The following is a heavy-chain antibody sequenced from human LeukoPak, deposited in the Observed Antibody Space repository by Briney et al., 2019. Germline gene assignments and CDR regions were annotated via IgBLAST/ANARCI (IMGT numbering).Heavy chain of an antibody. CDR1: GGSISSGSYY. D-gene: IGHD1-26*01. J-gene: IGHJ4*02. CDR3: ARSRRELLSFDY. CDR2: IYTSGST. V-gene: IGHV4-61*02. Sequence: KTSQTLSLNCTVSGGSISSGSYYWSWIRQPAGKGLEWIGRIYTSGSTKYNPSLKSRVTISVDTSKNQFSLKLSSVTAADTAVYYCARSRRELLSFDYWGQGTLVTVSS.